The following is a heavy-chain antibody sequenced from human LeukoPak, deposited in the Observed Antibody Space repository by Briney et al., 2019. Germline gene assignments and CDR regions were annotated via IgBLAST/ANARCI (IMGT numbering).Heavy chain of an antibody. Sequence: PSETLSLTCVVSSGSINNRYWPWIRQPPGKGLEWIGYIYDTGNTNYNPSLKSRVNISIDTSKNQFSLKLTSVTAADTAVYYCARDQVGYGLDYWGQGTLVTVSS. CDR2: IYDTGNT. CDR3: ARDQVGYGLDY. D-gene: IGHD5-18*01. J-gene: IGHJ4*02. V-gene: IGHV4-59*11. CDR1: SGSINNRY.